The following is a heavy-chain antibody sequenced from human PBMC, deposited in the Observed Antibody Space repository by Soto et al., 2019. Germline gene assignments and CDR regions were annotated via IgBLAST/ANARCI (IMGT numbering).Heavy chain of an antibody. CDR1: GYTFTSYA. V-gene: IGHV1-3*01. CDR2: INAGNGNT. CDR3: ARESVADPIIQNWFDP. J-gene: IGHJ5*02. Sequence: GASVKVSCKASGYTFTSYAMHWVRQAPGQRLEWMGWINAGNGNTKYSQKFQGRVTITRDTSASTAYMELSSLRSEDTAVYYCARESVADPIIQNWFDPWGQGTLVTVSS.